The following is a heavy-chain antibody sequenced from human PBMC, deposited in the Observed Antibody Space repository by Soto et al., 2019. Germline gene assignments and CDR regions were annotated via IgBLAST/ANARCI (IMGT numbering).Heavy chain of an antibody. J-gene: IGHJ2*01. CDR1: GGSISSYY. V-gene: IGHV4-59*01. Sequence: SETLSLTCTVSGGSISSYYWSWIRQPPGKGLEWIGYIYYSGSTNYNPSLKSRVTISVDTSKNQFSLKLSSVTAADTAVYYCARANDYGGNRGRSDWYFDLWGRGTLVTVSS. CDR3: ARANDYGGNRGRSDWYFDL. CDR2: IYYSGST. D-gene: IGHD4-17*01.